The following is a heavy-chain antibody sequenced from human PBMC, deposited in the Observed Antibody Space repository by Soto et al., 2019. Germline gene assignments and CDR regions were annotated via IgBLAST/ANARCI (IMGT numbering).Heavy chain of an antibody. Sequence: SETLSLTCTVSGGSISSYYWSRIRQPPGKGLEWIGYIYYSGSTNYNPSLKSRVTISVDTSKNQFSLKLSSVTAADTAVYYCARTEQGYCSSTSCYGYYYYMDVWGKGTTVTVSS. D-gene: IGHD2-2*01. CDR1: GGSISSYY. CDR3: ARTEQGYCSSTSCYGYYYYMDV. J-gene: IGHJ6*03. V-gene: IGHV4-59*08. CDR2: IYYSGST.